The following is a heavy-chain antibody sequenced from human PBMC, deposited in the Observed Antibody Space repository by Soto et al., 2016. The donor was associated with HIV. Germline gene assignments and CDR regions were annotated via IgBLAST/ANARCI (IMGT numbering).Heavy chain of an antibody. V-gene: IGHV3-66*01. CDR2: IYSGGRT. J-gene: IGHJ5*02. D-gene: IGHD1-1*01. Sequence: EVQLVESGGGLVQPGGSLRLSCAASGFTVSSNYMTWVRQAPGKGLEWVSVIYSGGRTYYADSVKGRFTISRDNSKNTLYLQMNSLRVGDTAVYYCAMAPRRNKQQLATTNWFDPWGQGTLVHRLL. CDR1: GFTVSSNY. CDR3: AMAPRRNKQQLATTNWFDP.